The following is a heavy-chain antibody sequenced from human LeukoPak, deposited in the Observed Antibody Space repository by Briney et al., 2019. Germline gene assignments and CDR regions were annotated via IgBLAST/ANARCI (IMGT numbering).Heavy chain of an antibody. CDR1: GGSISSGDYY. CDR2: IYYIGST. D-gene: IGHD5-18*01. Sequence: TPSETLSLTCTVSGGSISSGDYYWSGIRQPPGKGLEWIGYIYYIGSTHYNPSLKSRVTISIDTSKNQFSLKLSSVTAADTAVYYCARELYSYGYPLDYWGQGTLVTVSS. J-gene: IGHJ4*02. V-gene: IGHV4-31*03. CDR3: ARELYSYGYPLDY.